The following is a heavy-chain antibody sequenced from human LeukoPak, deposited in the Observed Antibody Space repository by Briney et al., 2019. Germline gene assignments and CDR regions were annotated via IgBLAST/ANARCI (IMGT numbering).Heavy chain of an antibody. Sequence: GGSLEISCKGSGYNFTSYWISWGRPLPGKGLEWMGRIDPSDSYTNYSPSLQGHVTISADKSISTAYLQWSSLKASDTAMYYCARTVGATVWFDPWGQGTLVTVSS. CDR1: GYNFTSYW. D-gene: IGHD1-26*01. CDR3: ARTVGATVWFDP. J-gene: IGHJ5*02. V-gene: IGHV5-10-1*01. CDR2: IDPSDSYT.